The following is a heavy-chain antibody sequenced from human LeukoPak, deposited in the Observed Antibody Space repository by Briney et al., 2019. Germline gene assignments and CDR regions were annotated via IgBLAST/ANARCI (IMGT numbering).Heavy chain of an antibody. CDR3: GTLLSNGPFHY. CDR1: GYTFTGYY. J-gene: IGHJ4*02. V-gene: IGHV1-2*02. CDR2: IYPNSGAT. Sequence: ASVKVSCKASGYTFTGYYMHLVRQAPGQGLEWMGYIYPNSGATKYAQKFQGRVTMTRDTSISTAYMELSGLRSDDTAVYYCGTLLSNGPFHYWGQGSLVTVSS.